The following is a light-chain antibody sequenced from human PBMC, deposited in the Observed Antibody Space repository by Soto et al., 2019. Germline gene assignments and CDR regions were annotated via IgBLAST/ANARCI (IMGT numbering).Light chain of an antibody. CDR1: QTISSW. V-gene: IGKV1-5*03. Sequence: DTQMTQSPSTLSASVGDRVTITCRASQTISSWLAWYQQKPGKAPKLLIYRASTLKSGVPSRFSGSGSGTEFTLTISSLQPDDFATYYCHHYNSYSEAFGQGTKVDIK. CDR3: HHYNSYSEA. CDR2: RAS. J-gene: IGKJ1*01.